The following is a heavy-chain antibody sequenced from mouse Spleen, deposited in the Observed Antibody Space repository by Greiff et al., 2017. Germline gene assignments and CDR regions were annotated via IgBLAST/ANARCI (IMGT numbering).Heavy chain of an antibody. CDR1: GFTFTDYY. J-gene: IGHJ2*01. Sequence: DVMLVESGGGLVQPGGSLSLSCAASGFTFTDYYMSWVRQPPGKALEWLGFIRNKANGYTTEYSASVKGRFTISRDNSQSILYLQMNALRAEDSATYYCARSITTVVAAYYFDYWGQGTTLTVSS. D-gene: IGHD1-1*01. CDR3: ARSITTVVAAYYFDY. V-gene: IGHV7-3*01. CDR2: IRNKANGYTT.